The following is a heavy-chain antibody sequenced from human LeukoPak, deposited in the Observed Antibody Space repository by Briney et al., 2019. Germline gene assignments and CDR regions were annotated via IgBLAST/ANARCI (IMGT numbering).Heavy chain of an antibody. J-gene: IGHJ6*03. CDR3: ARQDVDTAMVTLGFYYYYYMDV. CDR1: GFTFSSYE. D-gene: IGHD5-18*01. Sequence: SGGSLRLSCADSGFTFSSYEMNWVRQAPGKGLEWVSYISSSGCTIYYADSVKGRFTISRDNAKNSLYLQMNSLRAEDTAVYYCARQDVDTAMVTLGFYYYYYMDVWGKGTTVTISS. V-gene: IGHV3-48*03. CDR2: ISSSGCTI.